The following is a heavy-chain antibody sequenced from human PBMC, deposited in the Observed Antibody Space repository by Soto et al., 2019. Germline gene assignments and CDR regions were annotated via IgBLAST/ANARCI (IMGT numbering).Heavy chain of an antibody. Sequence: VQLLESGGGLVQPGGSLRLSCAASGFSFSTYAMSWVRQAPGKGLEWVPDVTSTGRDTLHADSVKGRFTNSRDNYENMLYLQMNSLRAEDAAIYYCAKAAGENYPGSRVVDYWGQGTRVTVFS. J-gene: IGHJ4*02. V-gene: IGHV3-23*01. CDR2: VTSTGRDT. CDR3: AKAAGENYPGSRVVDY. D-gene: IGHD3-10*01. CDR1: GFSFSTYA.